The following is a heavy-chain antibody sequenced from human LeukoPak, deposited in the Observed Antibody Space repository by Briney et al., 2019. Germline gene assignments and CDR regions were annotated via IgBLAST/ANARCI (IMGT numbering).Heavy chain of an antibody. V-gene: IGHV4-59*08. CDR3: ARPGVGSGRYGAFDI. CDR2: IHYREST. Sequence: SETLSLTCSVSGGSISGYYWSWIRQPPGKGLEWIGYIHYRESTNYNPSLKSRVTISVDTSKNQFSLKLSSVTAADTAVYYCARPGVGSGRYGAFDIWGQGTMVTVSS. D-gene: IGHD5-18*01. J-gene: IGHJ3*02. CDR1: GGSISGYY.